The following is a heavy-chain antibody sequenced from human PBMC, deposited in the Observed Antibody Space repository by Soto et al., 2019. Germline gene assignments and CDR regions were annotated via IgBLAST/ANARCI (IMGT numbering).Heavy chain of an antibody. CDR1: GFTFSTHA. CDR2: VSLDGSNK. CDR3: ARDQTGITTAGGGRIDR. D-gene: IGHD6-13*01. Sequence: QVQLVESGGGVVQPGRSLRLSCAASGFTFSTHAMHWVRQAPGKGLECVAIVSLDGSNKYYADSVKGRFTISRDNSKNTLYLQMSGLPPEDTAFSYCARDQTGITTAGGGRIDRWGQGTLVTVSS. J-gene: IGHJ5*02. V-gene: IGHV3-30-3*01.